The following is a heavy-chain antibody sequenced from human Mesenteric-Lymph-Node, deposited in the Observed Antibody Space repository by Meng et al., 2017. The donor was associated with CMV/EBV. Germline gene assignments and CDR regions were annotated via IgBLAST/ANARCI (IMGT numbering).Heavy chain of an antibody. V-gene: IGHV3-49*04. J-gene: IGHJ3*02. CDR1: GFTFGDYA. CDR3: TREGYCSSTSCYQDDAFDI. CDR2: IRSKAYGGTT. Sequence: GGSLRLSCTASGFTFGDYAMSWVRQAPGKGLEWVGFIRSKAYGGTTEYAASVKGRFTISRDDSKSIAYLQMNSLKTEDTAVYYCTREGYCSSTSCYQDDAFDIWGQGTMVTVSS. D-gene: IGHD2-2*01.